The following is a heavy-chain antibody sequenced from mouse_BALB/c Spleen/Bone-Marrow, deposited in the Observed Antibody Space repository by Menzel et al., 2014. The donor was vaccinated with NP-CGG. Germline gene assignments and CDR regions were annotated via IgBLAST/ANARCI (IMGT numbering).Heavy chain of an antibody. V-gene: IGHV1S81*02. J-gene: IGHJ2*01. CDR3: ARTYLDY. CDR1: GYTFTSYW. Sequence: VQLQQSGAELVKPGASVKLSCKASGYTFTSYWMHWVKQRPGQGLEWIGEINPSNGRTNYNEKFKSKATLTVDKSSSTAYMQLSSLTSEDSAVYYCARTYLDYWGQGTTLTVSS. CDR2: INPSNGRT.